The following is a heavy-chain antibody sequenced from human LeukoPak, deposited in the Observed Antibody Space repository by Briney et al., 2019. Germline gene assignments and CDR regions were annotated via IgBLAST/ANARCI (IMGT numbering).Heavy chain of an antibody. Sequence: GSLRHSCAASGFTFSSYSMNWVRQAPGKGLEWVSSISSSSSYIYYADSVKGRFTISRDNAKNSLYLQMNSLRAEDTAVYYCARDPLTYYYGSGSYYADYWGQGTLVTVSS. V-gene: IGHV3-21*01. CDR3: ARDPLTYYYGSGSYYADY. D-gene: IGHD3-10*01. CDR2: ISSSSSYI. J-gene: IGHJ4*02. CDR1: GFTFSSYS.